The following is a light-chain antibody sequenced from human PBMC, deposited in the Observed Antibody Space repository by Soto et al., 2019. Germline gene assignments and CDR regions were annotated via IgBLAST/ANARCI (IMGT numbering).Light chain of an antibody. V-gene: IGKV1-39*01. CDR1: QSISNH. Sequence: DIQMTQSPYSLSASLEDRAIITCRASQSISNHLNWYQQKPGKAPKLLIFAASSLQSGVPSRFSGSRSGPDFTLTISSLQPEDFATYYCQQSYSSPPTFGQGTKV. CDR2: AAS. J-gene: IGKJ1*01. CDR3: QQSYSSPPT.